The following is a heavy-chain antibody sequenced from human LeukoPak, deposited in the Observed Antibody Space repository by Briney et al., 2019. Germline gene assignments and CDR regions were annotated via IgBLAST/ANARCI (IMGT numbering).Heavy chain of an antibody. CDR3: VRGRLGSYFDY. D-gene: IGHD7-27*01. Sequence: HSGGSLRLSCAASGFTFSSYWMNWVRQAPGKGLVWVSHIYSDGSTTTYADSVRGRFTISRDNARNTLYLQMNSLRADDTAVYYCVRGRLGSYFDYWGQGALVTVSS. J-gene: IGHJ4*02. V-gene: IGHV3-74*03. CDR2: IYSDGSTT. CDR1: GFTFSSYW.